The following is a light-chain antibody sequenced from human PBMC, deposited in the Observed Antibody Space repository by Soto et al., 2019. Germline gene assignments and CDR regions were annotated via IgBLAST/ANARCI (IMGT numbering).Light chain of an antibody. CDR1: QSVSSSY. Sequence: EILLTQSPGTLSLSPGERATLSCRASQSVSSSYLAWYQQKPGQAPRLLIYGASSRATGIPDRFSGSGSGTDFTLTISRLEPEECAVYYCQQYGNSLRAFGQGTKVGIK. V-gene: IGKV3-20*01. CDR2: GAS. J-gene: IGKJ1*01. CDR3: QQYGNSLRA.